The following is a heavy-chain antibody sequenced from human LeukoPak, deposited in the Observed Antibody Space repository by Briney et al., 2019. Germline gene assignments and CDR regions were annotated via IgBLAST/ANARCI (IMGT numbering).Heavy chain of an antibody. D-gene: IGHD3-10*01. J-gene: IGHJ3*02. CDR1: DASIGNAHYY. CDR3: AREKGGAYYGSGSYPYDAFDI. Sequence: PSETLSLTCTVSDASIGNAHYYWSWIRQPAGKGLEWIGRISTGRGTKYNPSLKGRVTISVDTSKNQFSLNLSSVTAADTAVYYCAREKGGAYYGSGSYPYDAFDIWGQGTMVTVSS. CDR2: ISTGRGT. V-gene: IGHV4-61*02.